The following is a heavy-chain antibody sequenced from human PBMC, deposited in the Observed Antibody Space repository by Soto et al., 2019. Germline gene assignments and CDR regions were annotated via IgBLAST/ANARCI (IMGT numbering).Heavy chain of an antibody. Sequence: GSVKVSCKASGYTFTSYGISWVRPAPGQGLEWMGWISAYNGNTNYAQKPQGRVTMTTDTSTSTAYMELRSLRSDDTAVYYCARVTPDWFDPWGQGTLVTVSS. CDR2: ISAYNGNT. V-gene: IGHV1-18*01. J-gene: IGHJ5*02. CDR3: ARVTPDWFDP. CDR1: GYTFTSYG.